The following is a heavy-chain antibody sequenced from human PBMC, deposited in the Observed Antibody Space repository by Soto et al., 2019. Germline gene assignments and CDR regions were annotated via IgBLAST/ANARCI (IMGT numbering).Heavy chain of an antibody. Sequence: QVQLVQSGAEVKKPGASVKVSCKASGYTFTSYAMHWVRQAPGQRLEWMGWINAGNGNRKYSQKFQGRVTITRDTSASIAYMELSSLRSEDTAVYYCERDTAPSDVWGQGTTVTVSS. V-gene: IGHV1-3*01. D-gene: IGHD4-17*01. CDR3: ERDTAPSDV. J-gene: IGHJ6*02. CDR1: GYTFTSYA. CDR2: INAGNGNR.